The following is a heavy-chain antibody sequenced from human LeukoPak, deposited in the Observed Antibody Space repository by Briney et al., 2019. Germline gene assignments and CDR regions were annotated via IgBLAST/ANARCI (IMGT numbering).Heavy chain of an antibody. D-gene: IGHD4-11*01. Sequence: ASVKVSCKASGYTFTSYGISWVRQAPGQGLEWMGWINAYNGNTNYAQKLQGRVTMTTDTSTSTAYMELRSLRSDDTAVYYCARDENTVTTDHHFDYWGQGTLVTVSS. CDR2: INAYNGNT. CDR1: GYTFTSYG. J-gene: IGHJ4*02. V-gene: IGHV1-18*01. CDR3: ARDENTVTTDHHFDY.